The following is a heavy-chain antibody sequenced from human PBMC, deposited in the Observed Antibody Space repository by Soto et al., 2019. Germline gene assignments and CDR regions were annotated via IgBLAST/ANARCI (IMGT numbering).Heavy chain of an antibody. V-gene: IGHV4-59*01. CDR1: ADSFSKYY. J-gene: IGHJ4*02. CDR3: ASVTFGGVGLAH. D-gene: IGHD3-16*01. CDR2: IYFNGNT. Sequence: TCSVSADSFSKYYWTWIRQPPGEGLEWIGYIYFNGNTNYNPSLKGRVTISIDTSKKQFSLNLSSVTAADTAVHYCASVTFGGVGLAHWGQGSLVTVSS.